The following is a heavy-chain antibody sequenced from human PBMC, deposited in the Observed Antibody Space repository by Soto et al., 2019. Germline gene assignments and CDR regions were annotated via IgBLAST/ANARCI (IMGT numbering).Heavy chain of an antibody. D-gene: IGHD5-18*01. CDR3: ARVGNVYTAMVNDY. J-gene: IGHJ4*02. CDR1: GGSISSGGYY. CDR2: IYYSGST. Sequence: QVQLQESGPGLVKPSQTPSLTCTVSGGSISSGGYYWSWIRQHPGKGLEWIGYIYYSGSTYYNPSLKRRVTISVDTSKNQFSLKLSSVTAADTAVYYCARVGNVYTAMVNDYWGQGTLVTVSS. V-gene: IGHV4-31*03.